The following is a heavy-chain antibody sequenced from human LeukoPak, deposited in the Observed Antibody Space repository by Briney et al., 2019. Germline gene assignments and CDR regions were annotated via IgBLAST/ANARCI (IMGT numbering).Heavy chain of an antibody. J-gene: IGHJ1*01. V-gene: IGHV3-21*01. CDR1: GFTFSSYS. CDR3: ARGGGYYDSSGYPKYFQH. D-gene: IGHD3-22*01. CDR2: ISSSSSYI. Sequence: GGSLRLSCAASGFTFSSYSMNWVRQAPGKGLEWVSSISSSSSYIYYADSVKGRFTISRDNAKNSLYLQMNSLRAEDTAVYYCARGGGYYDSSGYPKYFQHWGQGTLVTVSS.